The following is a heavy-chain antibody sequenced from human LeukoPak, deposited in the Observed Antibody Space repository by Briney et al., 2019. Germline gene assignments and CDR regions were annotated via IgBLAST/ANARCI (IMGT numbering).Heavy chain of an antibody. CDR2: ISAFNANT. CDR3: ARDLYIVVVAAALRHYGLDG. V-gene: IGHV1-18*01. CDR1: GYTFTSYG. Sequence: ASVKVSCKASGYTFTSYGISWVRQAPGQGLEWMGWISAFNANTNYAQKFQGRVTMTTDTSTSTVYMDLRKLRSDDTAVYDCARDLYIVVVAAALRHYGLDGWGQGTTVTVSS. D-gene: IGHD2-15*01. J-gene: IGHJ6*02.